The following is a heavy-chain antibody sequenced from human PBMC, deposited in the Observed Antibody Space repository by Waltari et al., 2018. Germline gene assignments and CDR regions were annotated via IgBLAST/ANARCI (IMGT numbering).Heavy chain of an antibody. Sequence: EVQLVESGGGLVQPGGSLKLSCAASGFTFSGSAMHWVRQASGKGREWVGQIKSKANSYATAYAASVKGRFTISRDDSKNTAYLQMNSLKTEDTAVYYCTRVEQWLTPFDDWGQGTLVTVSS. CDR1: GFTFSGSA. V-gene: IGHV3-73*01. CDR3: TRVEQWLTPFDD. CDR2: IKSKANSYAT. J-gene: IGHJ4*02. D-gene: IGHD6-19*01.